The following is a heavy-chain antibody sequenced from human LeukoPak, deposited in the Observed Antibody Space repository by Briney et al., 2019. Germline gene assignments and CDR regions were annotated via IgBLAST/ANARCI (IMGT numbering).Heavy chain of an antibody. CDR1: GYSFTSYW. J-gene: IGHJ6*02. D-gene: IGHD1-26*01. CDR3: ARHRVVGATNYYYGMDV. CDR2: IYPGDSDT. Sequence: GESLKISCKDSGYSFTSYWIGWVRQMPRKGLEWMGIIYPGDSDTRYSPSFQGQVTISADKSISTAYLQWSSLKASDTAMYYCARHRVVGATNYYYGMDVWGQGTTVTVSS. V-gene: IGHV5-51*01.